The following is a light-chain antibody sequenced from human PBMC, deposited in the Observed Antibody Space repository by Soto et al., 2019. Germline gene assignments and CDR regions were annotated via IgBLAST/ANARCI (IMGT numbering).Light chain of an antibody. CDR1: QSVGSK. CDR2: DTF. Sequence: EIVMTQSPATLSVSPGEGATLSCRASQSVGSKVAWYQQRPGQAPRLLIYDTFTRATGIAARFSGSGSGTEFTLTISSLQSEDFAVYYCQQYNNWPPVYTFGQGTKLEIK. J-gene: IGKJ2*01. V-gene: IGKV3D-15*01. CDR3: QQYNNWPPVYT.